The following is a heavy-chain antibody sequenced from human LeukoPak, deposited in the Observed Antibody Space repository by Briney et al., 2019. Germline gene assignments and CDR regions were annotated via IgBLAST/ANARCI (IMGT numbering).Heavy chain of an antibody. D-gene: IGHD4-23*01. J-gene: IGHJ4*02. CDR2: ISYDGSNK. Sequence: GGSLRLSCAASGFTFSSYAMHWVRQAPGKGLEWVAVISYDGSNKYYADSVKGRFTISRDNSKNTLYLQMNSLRAEDTAVYYCARDSHSFVRNSIGYWGQGILVTVSS. V-gene: IGHV3-30*04. CDR1: GFTFSSYA. CDR3: ARDSHSFVRNSIGY.